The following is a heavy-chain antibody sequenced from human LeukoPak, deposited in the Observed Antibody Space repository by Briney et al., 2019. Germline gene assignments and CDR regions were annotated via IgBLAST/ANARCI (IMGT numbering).Heavy chain of an antibody. J-gene: IGHJ3*02. D-gene: IGHD1-26*01. V-gene: IGHV3-33*01. CDR3: ARGRYRDAFDI. CDR1: GFTFSSYG. Sequence: GRSLRLSCAASGFTFSSYGMHWVRQAPGKGLEWVAVIWYDGSNKYYADSVKGRFTISRDNSKNTLYLQMDSLRAEGTAVYYCARGRYRDAFDIWGQGTMVTVSS. CDR2: IWYDGSNK.